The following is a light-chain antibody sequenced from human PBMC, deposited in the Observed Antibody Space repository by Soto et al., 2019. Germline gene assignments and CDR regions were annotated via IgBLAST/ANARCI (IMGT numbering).Light chain of an antibody. CDR3: ISYAGSSIWV. V-gene: IGLV2-8*01. CDR1: SSDVGVYNY. J-gene: IGLJ3*02. CDR2: DVN. Sequence: QSALTQTPSASGSPGQSVTISCTGTSSDVGVYNYVSWYQQHPGKAPKLMIYDVNKRPSGVPDRFSGSKSGNTASLTVSGLQAEDEADYYCISYAGSSIWVFGGGTKLTVL.